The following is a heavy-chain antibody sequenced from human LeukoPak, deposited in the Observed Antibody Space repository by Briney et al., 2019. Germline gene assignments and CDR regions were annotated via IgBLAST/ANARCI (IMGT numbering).Heavy chain of an antibody. CDR2: TYYKSKWQS. J-gene: IGHJ4*02. Sequence: SQTLSLTCAISGDSVSSNSATWNWIRQSPSRVLEWLGRTYYKSKWQSDYAVSVKSRIILNPDTSKNQFSLQLDSVAPEDTAVYFCARGLDTAIAYWGQGTLVTVSS. V-gene: IGHV6-1*01. CDR3: ARGLDTAIAY. D-gene: IGHD5-18*01. CDR1: GDSVSSNSAT.